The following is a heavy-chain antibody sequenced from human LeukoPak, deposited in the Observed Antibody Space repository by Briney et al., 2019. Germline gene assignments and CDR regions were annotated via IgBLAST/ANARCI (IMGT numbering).Heavy chain of an antibody. CDR3: ARAYAFDI. V-gene: IGHV6-1*01. Sequence: SQTLSLTCAISGDSVSSNSAAWNWIRQSPSRGLEWLGRTYYRSKWYKEYAISVKSRISINPDTSRNQFSLQLNSVTPEDTAVYYCARAYAFDIWGQGTAVTVSS. CDR2: TYYRSKWYK. J-gene: IGHJ3*02. CDR1: GDSVSSNSAA.